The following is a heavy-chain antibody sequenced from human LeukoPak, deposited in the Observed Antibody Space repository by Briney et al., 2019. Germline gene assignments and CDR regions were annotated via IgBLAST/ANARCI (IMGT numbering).Heavy chain of an antibody. Sequence: ASVKVSCKDSGYTFTSYDINWVRQATGQGLEWMGWMNPNSGNTGYAQKFQGRVTMTRNTSISTAYMELSSLRSEDTAVYYCARIAAARRGYDYYGMDVWGQGTTVTVSS. V-gene: IGHV1-8*01. CDR2: MNPNSGNT. CDR3: ARIAAARRGYDYYGMDV. J-gene: IGHJ6*02. D-gene: IGHD6-13*01. CDR1: GYTFTSYD.